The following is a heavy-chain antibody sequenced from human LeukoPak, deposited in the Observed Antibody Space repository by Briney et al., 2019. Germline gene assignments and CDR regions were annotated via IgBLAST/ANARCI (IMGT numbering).Heavy chain of an antibody. J-gene: IGHJ4*02. CDR2: IKHDSSEK. CDR1: GFIFRNNW. Sequence: GGSLRHSCAAAGFIFRNNWMTWVRQAPGKGLEWVANIKHDSSEKYSVDSVKGRFTISRDNAKMILYLQMNSLRAEDTAVYFCARGRSMDFWGQGTLVTVSS. V-gene: IGHV3-7*04. D-gene: IGHD2-2*01. CDR3: ARGRSMDF.